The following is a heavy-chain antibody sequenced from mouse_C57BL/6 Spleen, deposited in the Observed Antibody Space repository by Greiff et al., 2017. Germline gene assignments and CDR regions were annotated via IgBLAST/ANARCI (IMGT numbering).Heavy chain of an antibody. J-gene: IGHJ4*01. Sequence: VQLKESGPELVKPGASVKISCKASGYSFTDYNMNWVKQSTGKSLEWIGVLNPNYGTTSYNQKFKGKATLTADQSSSTAYLQLNRLTSEDSAVYYCEREGYYGGYGGSMDDWGQGTSVTVSS. CDR2: LNPNYGTT. CDR1: GYSFTDYN. D-gene: IGHD2-13*01. V-gene: IGHV1-39*01. CDR3: EREGYYGGYGGSMDD.